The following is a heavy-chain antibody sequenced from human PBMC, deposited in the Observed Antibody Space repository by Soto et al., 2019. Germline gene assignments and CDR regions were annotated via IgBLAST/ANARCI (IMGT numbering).Heavy chain of an antibody. Sequence: QVQLVESGGGVVQPGRSLRLSCAASGFTFSSYGMHWVRQAPGKGLEGVAGISYDGSNKYYADSVKGRFTISRDNSKNQLYLKMNSLRAEATDVYYCAKALGGVTIFGVVITPSGMDVWGQGTTVTVSS. CDR1: GFTFSSYG. V-gene: IGHV3-30*18. CDR2: ISYDGSNK. J-gene: IGHJ6*02. D-gene: IGHD3-3*01. CDR3: AKALGGVTIFGVVITPSGMDV.